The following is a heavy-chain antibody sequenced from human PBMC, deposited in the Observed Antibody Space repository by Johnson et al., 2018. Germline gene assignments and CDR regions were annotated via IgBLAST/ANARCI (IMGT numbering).Heavy chain of an antibody. Sequence: VQLVESGGGVVQPGRSLRLSCAASGFTFMNYGMHWVRQAPGKGLEWVAGTSYDGGNKYYADSVKGRFTVSRDNSKNTLQLQMNSLRAEDTAVYYCAKPWPGDYDARDVWGRGTTVTVSS. CDR1: GFTFMNYG. V-gene: IGHV3-30*18. D-gene: IGHD3-10*01. J-gene: IGHJ6*02. CDR3: AKPWPGDYDARDV. CDR2: TSYDGGNK.